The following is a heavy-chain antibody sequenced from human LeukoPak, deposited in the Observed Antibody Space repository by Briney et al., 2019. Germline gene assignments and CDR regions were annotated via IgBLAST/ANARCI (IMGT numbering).Heavy chain of an antibody. D-gene: IGHD1-26*01. J-gene: IGHJ4*02. Sequence: SETLSLTCAVSGYSISSGYYWGWIRQHPGKGLEWIGSIYHSGSTYYNPSLKSRVTISVDTSKNQFSLKLSSVTAADTAVYYGARLSSGSCYVIDYWGQGTLVTVSS. CDR2: IYHSGST. CDR1: GYSISSGYY. CDR3: ARLSSGSCYVIDY. V-gene: IGHV4-38-2*01.